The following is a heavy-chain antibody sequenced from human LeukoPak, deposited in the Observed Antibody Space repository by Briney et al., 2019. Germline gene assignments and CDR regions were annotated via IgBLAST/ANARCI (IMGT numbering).Heavy chain of an antibody. J-gene: IGHJ4*02. CDR3: ARLRTTGTFDY. CDR2: ISSSSSYI. V-gene: IGHV3-21*01. Sequence: GGSLRLSCAASGFTFSTYSMNWVRQAPGKGLEWVSSISSSSSYIYCADSVKGRFTISRDNAKNSLYLQMNSLRAEDTALYYCARLRTTGTFDYWGQGTLVPVSS. D-gene: IGHD1-1*01. CDR1: GFTFSTYS.